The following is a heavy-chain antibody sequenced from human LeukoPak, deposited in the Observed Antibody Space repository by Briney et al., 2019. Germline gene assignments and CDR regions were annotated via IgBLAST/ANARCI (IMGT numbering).Heavy chain of an antibody. CDR2: IIPIFGTA. Sequence: SVKVSCKASGGTFSSYAISWVRQAPGQGLEWMGGIIPIFGTANYAQKFQGRVTITADESTSTAYVELSSLRSEDTAVYYCARDSPDSRSAFDIWGQGTMVTVSS. V-gene: IGHV1-69*13. D-gene: IGHD3-22*01. CDR3: ARDSPDSRSAFDI. J-gene: IGHJ3*02. CDR1: GGTFSSYA.